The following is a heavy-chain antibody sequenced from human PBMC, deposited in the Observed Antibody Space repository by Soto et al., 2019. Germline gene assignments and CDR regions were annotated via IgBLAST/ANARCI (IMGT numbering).Heavy chain of an antibody. CDR2: IYYSGST. J-gene: IGHJ6*02. Sequence: SETLSLTCTVSGGSISSYYWSWIRQPPGKGLEWIGYIYYSGSTNYNPALKSRVTISVDTSKNQFSLKLSSVTAADTAVYYCAGXYSSSWYGVDYYYGMDVWGQGTTVTVSS. CDR3: AGXYSSSWYGVDYYYGMDV. CDR1: GGSISSYY. V-gene: IGHV4-59*01. D-gene: IGHD6-13*01.